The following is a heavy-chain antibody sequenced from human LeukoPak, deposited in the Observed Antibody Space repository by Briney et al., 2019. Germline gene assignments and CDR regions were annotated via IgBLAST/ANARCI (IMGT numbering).Heavy chain of an antibody. Sequence: ASVKVSCKASEYTFRSYYMHWVRQAPGQGLEWMGIINPSGGSTSYAQKFQGRVTMTRDTSTSTVYMELSSLRSEDTAVYYCATSGYSYGPAFDYWGQGTLVTVSS. D-gene: IGHD5-18*01. CDR3: ATSGYSYGPAFDY. J-gene: IGHJ4*02. CDR1: EYTFRSYY. CDR2: INPSGGST. V-gene: IGHV1-46*01.